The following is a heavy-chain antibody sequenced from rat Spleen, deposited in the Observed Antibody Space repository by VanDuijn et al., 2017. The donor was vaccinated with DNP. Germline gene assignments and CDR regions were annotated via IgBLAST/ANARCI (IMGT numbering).Heavy chain of an antibody. CDR3: TTDFERGY. CDR2: ISTGGGTL. CDR1: GFIFNDYG. Sequence: EVQLVESGGGLVQPGRSLKLSCAASGFIFNDYGMAWVRQTPKKGLEWVATISTGGGTLYYRDSVEGRFTISRDDAKSTLYLQMDSLRSEDTATFYCTTDFERGYWGQGVMVTVSS. D-gene: IGHD1-11*01. V-gene: IGHV5-27*01. J-gene: IGHJ2*01.